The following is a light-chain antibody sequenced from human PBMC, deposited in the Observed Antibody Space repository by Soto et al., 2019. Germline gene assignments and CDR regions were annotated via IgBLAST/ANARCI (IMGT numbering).Light chain of an antibody. CDR3: QQYGNSPQT. Sequence: EIVFTQSPGTLSLSPGERATLSCRASQSVSSTYVAWYQQRPGQTPKLLIYEASTRATGIPDRFSGRGSGTDYTLTIDRLEPEDFAVYYCQQYGNSPQTFGQGTKGDIK. V-gene: IGKV3-20*01. CDR2: EAS. J-gene: IGKJ1*01. CDR1: QSVSSTY.